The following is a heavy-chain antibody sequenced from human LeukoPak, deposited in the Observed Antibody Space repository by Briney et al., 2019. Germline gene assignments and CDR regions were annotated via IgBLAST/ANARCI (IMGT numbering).Heavy chain of an antibody. CDR1: GGSFSGYY. V-gene: IGHV4-34*01. Sequence: PSETLPLTCAVYGGSFSGYYWSWIRQPPGMGLEWIGEINHSGSTNYNPSLKSRVTISVDTSKNQFSLKLSSVTAADTAVYYCARSKRIAAADYWGQGTLVTVSS. D-gene: IGHD6-13*01. CDR2: INHSGST. J-gene: IGHJ4*02. CDR3: ARSKRIAAADY.